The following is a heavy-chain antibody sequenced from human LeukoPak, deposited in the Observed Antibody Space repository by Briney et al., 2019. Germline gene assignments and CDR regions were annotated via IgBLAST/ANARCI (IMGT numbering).Heavy chain of an antibody. V-gene: IGHV3-7*01. D-gene: IGHD3-22*01. J-gene: IGHJ4*02. Sequence: GGSLRLSCAASGFTFSSYWMSWVRQAPGKGLEWVANIKQDGSEKYYVDSVKGRFTISRDNAKNSLYLQMNSLRAEDTAVYYCARSPYYYDSSGYYQPPYYFDYWGQGTLVTVSS. CDR1: GFTFSSYW. CDR3: ARSPYYYDSSGYYQPPYYFDY. CDR2: IKQDGSEK.